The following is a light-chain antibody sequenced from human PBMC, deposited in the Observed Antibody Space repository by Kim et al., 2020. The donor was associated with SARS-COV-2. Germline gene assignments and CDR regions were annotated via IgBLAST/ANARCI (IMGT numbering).Light chain of an antibody. J-gene: IGLJ2*01. V-gene: IGLV7-43*01. CDR2: STS. CDR3: LLYYGATLPRI. Sequence: GTITLTCASSTGAVTGTHYTNWFQQKPGQPPMALIYSTSNRHSWTPARFSGSLLGGKAALTLSGVQPEDEATYYCLLYYGATLPRIFGGGTQLTVL. CDR1: TGAVTGTHY.